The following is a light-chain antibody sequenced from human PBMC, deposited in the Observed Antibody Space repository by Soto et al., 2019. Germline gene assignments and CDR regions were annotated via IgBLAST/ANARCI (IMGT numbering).Light chain of an antibody. Sequence: IQVTQSPSSLSASVGDRVTITCRASQGISSYLAWYQQKPGKVPKLLIYAASTLQSGVPSRFSGSGSGTDFTLTISSLQPEDFATYYCQQYETLSGTFGPGTKVEI. J-gene: IGKJ1*01. CDR2: AAS. V-gene: IGKV1-27*01. CDR3: QQYETLSGT. CDR1: QGISSY.